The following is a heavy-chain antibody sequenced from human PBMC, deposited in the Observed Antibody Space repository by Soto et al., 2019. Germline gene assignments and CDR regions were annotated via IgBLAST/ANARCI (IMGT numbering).Heavy chain of an antibody. CDR1: GGSFSGYY. Sequence: ETLSLTCAVYGGSFSGYYWSWIRQPPGKGLEWIGEINHSGSTNYNPSLKSRVTISVDTSKNQFSLKLSSVTAADTAVYYCARGRLRITIFGVVISNWFDPWGQGILVTVSS. D-gene: IGHD3-3*01. J-gene: IGHJ5*02. V-gene: IGHV4-34*01. CDR3: ARGRLRITIFGVVISNWFDP. CDR2: INHSGST.